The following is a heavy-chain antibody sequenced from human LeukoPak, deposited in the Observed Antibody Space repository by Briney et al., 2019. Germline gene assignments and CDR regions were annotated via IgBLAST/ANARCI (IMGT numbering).Heavy chain of an antibody. J-gene: IGHJ4*02. D-gene: IGHD2-21*01. CDR3: VLGVRNDYFDY. CDR1: GFTFSTYW. V-gene: IGHV3-74*01. CDR2: INTDGSRT. Sequence: PGGSLRLSCAASGFTFSTYWMHWVRQAPGKGLVWVSRINTDGSRTNYADSVKGRFTISRDNAKNTLYLQMSSLRAEDTAVYYCVLGVRNDYFDYWGQGTLVTVSS.